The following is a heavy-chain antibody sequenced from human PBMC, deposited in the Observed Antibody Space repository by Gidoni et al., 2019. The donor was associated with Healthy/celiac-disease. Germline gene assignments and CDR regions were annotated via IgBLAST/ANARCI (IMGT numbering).Heavy chain of an antibody. CDR1: GFTFSSYA. CDR3: AKVPTRDLGLHTAMDLPGIDY. CDR2: ISGSGGST. V-gene: IGHV3-23*01. D-gene: IGHD5-18*01. Sequence: EVQLLESGGGLVQPGGSLRLSCAASGFTFSSYAMSWVRQAPGKGLEWVSAISGSGGSTYYADAVKGRFTISRDNSKNTLYLQMNSLRAEDTAVYYCAKVPTRDLGLHTAMDLPGIDYWGQGTLVTVSS. J-gene: IGHJ4*02.